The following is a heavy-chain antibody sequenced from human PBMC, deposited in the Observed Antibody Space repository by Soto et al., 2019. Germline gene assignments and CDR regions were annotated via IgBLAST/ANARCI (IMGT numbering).Heavy chain of an antibody. D-gene: IGHD2-21*02. CDR2: IRSEAYGGTA. J-gene: IGHJ4*02. CDR1: GFIFGDYA. Sequence: RLVESGGGLVKPGRSLRLSCTGSGFIFGDYAVTWFRQNPGKGLECVGFIRSEAYGGTADYAASVRGRFTISRDDYKSVAYLQMDSLKTEDTGVYYCTTLPRNRRGDPFNGWGQGTLVTVSS. CDR3: TTLPRNRRGDPFNG. V-gene: IGHV3-49*05.